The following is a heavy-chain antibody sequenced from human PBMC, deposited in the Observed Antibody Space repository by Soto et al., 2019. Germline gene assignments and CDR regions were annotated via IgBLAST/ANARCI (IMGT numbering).Heavy chain of an antibody. D-gene: IGHD2-15*01. CDR1: GGSISSSSYY. CDR3: ATPGPSSLFDY. CDR2: IYYSGST. J-gene: IGHJ4*02. V-gene: IGHV4-39*01. Sequence: SETLSLTCTVSGGSISSSSYYWGWIRQPPGKGLEWIGSIYYSGSTYYNPSLKSRVTISVDTSKNQFSLKLSSVTAADTAVYYCATPGPSSLFDYWGQGTLVTVSS.